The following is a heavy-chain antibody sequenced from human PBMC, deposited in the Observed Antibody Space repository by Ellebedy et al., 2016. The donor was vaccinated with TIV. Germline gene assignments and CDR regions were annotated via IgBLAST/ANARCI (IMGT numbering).Heavy chain of an antibody. V-gene: IGHV1-24*01. CDR3: ATEKYSDGFGPNWFDP. D-gene: IGHD5-18*01. J-gene: IGHJ5*02. CDR2: FDPEDGET. CDR1: GYTLTELS. Sequence: ASVKVSCKVSGYTLTELSMHWVRQAPGKGLEWMGGFDPEDGETIYAQKFQGRVTMTEDTSTDTAYMELSSLRSEDTAVYYCATEKYSDGFGPNWFDPWGQGTRVTVSS.